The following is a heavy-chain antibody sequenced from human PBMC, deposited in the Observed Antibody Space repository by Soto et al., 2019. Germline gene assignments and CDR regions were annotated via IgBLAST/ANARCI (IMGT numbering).Heavy chain of an antibody. V-gene: IGHV3-48*03. CDR3: AREKWFGELLYGYFDY. D-gene: IGHD3-10*01. J-gene: IGHJ4*02. Sequence: VGSLRLSCAASGFTFSSYEMNWVRQAPGKGLEWVSYISSSGSTIYYADSVKGRFTISRDNAKNSLYLQMNSLRAEDTAVYYCAREKWFGELLYGYFDYWGQGTLVTVSS. CDR1: GFTFSSYE. CDR2: ISSSGSTI.